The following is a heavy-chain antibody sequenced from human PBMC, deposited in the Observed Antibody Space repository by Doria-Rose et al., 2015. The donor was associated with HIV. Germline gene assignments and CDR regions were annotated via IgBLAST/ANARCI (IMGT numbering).Heavy chain of an antibody. CDR1: GVSLSSPGMG. Sequence: QITLKESGPVLVKPTETLTLTCTVSGVSLSSPGMGVSWIRQPPGKALEWLANIFSDDATSYKTSLKIRLTIARVTSKGQVILTMTDMDPVDTATYYCARIKSSRWYHKYYFDFWGQGTLVIVSA. D-gene: IGHD6-13*01. CDR2: IFSDDAT. J-gene: IGHJ4*02. CDR3: ARIKSSRWYHKYYFDF. V-gene: IGHV2-26*01.